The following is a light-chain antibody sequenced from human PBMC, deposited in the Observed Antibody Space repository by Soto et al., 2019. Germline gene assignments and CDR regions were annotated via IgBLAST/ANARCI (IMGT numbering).Light chain of an antibody. CDR1: QSVSSN. CDR2: GAS. J-gene: IGKJ4*01. V-gene: IGKV3-15*01. CDR3: QQYNNWPALT. Sequence: EIVMTQSPATLSVSPGERATLSCRASQSVSSNLAWYQQKPGQAPRLLIYGASTSATGIPARFSGSGSGTEVTLTISSLQSEDVAVYYCQQYNNWPALTFGGGTKVEIK.